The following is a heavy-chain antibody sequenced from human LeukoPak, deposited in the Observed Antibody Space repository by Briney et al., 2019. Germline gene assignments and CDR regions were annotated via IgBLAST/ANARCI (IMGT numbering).Heavy chain of an antibody. V-gene: IGHV1-2*02. D-gene: IGHD6-19*01. J-gene: IGHJ4*02. Sequence: ASVKVSCQASGYTFTRYYMHWVRQPPGHGLEGMGWINPNRGGTNYAQNFLGRVTMTRDTSISTAYMELSRLRSDDTAVYYCASGWNYVDYWGQGTLVTVSS. CDR3: ASGWNYVDY. CDR2: INPNRGGT. CDR1: GYTFTRYY.